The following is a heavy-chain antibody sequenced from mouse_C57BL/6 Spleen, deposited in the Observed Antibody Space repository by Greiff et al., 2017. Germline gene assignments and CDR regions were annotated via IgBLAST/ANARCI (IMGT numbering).Heavy chain of an antibody. J-gene: IGHJ1*03. Sequence: EVKVVESGGGLVKPGGSLKLSCAASGFTFSDYGMHWVRQAPEKGLEWVAYISSGSSTIYYADTVKGRFTISRDNAKNTLFLQMTSLRSEDTAMYYCARGATEGYFDVWGTGTTVTVSS. CDR3: ARGATEGYFDV. D-gene: IGHD3-1*01. V-gene: IGHV5-17*01. CDR2: ISSGSSTI. CDR1: GFTFSDYG.